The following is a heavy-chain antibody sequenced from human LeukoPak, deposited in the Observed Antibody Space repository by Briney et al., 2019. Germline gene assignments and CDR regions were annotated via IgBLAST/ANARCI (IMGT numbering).Heavy chain of an antibody. Sequence: SETLSLTCTVSGGSISSANYYWNWIRQPPGKGLEWIGYISYSGSTHYNPSLKSRATISADTSKNQFSLKLTSMTAADTAVYHCARGGEGYKYVYWGQGTLVTVSS. D-gene: IGHD5-24*01. J-gene: IGHJ4*02. CDR1: GGSISSANYY. CDR2: ISYSGST. V-gene: IGHV4-30-4*01. CDR3: ARGGEGYKYVY.